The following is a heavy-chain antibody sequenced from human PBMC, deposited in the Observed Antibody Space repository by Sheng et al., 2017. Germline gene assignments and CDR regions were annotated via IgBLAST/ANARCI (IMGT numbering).Heavy chain of an antibody. V-gene: IGHV3-7*01. D-gene: IGHD6-13*01. CDR3: ARDEKGVAAAPYYYYYYYMDV. Sequence: EVQLVESGGGLVQPGGSLRLSCAASGFTFSSYWMSWVRQAPGKGLEWVANIKQDGSEKYYVDSVKGRFTISRDNAKNSLYLQMNSLRAEDTAVYYCARDEKGVAAAPYYYYYYYMDVWGKGTTVTVSS. CDR2: IKQDGSEK. CDR1: GFTFSSYW. J-gene: IGHJ6*03.